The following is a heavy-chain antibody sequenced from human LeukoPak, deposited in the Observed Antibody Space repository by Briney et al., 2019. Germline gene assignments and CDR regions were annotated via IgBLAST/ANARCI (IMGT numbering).Heavy chain of an antibody. CDR3: AKDRYYGSGNYYFDY. V-gene: IGHV3-30*02. CDR2: IRNDESDE. CDR1: GFTFSSYG. Sequence: GGSLRLSCAASGFTFSSYGMHWVRQAPDRGLEWVAFIRNDESDEYYADSVKGRFTISRDNPQNTLYLQMNSLRAEDTAVYFCAKDRYYGSGNYYFDYWGQGTLVTVSS. D-gene: IGHD3-10*01. J-gene: IGHJ4*02.